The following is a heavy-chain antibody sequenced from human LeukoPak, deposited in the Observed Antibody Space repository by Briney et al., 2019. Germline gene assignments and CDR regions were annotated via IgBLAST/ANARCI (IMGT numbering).Heavy chain of an antibody. CDR1: GFTFSSYG. Sequence: PGGSLRLSCGASGFTFSSYGMYWVRQGPGKGLEWVAVISYDGSNKYYADSVKGRFTISRDNSKNTLYLQMNSLRGEDTAVYYCAGHLKSASWTFDIWGQGTMVTVSS. V-gene: IGHV3-30*03. CDR2: ISYDGSNK. CDR3: AGHLKSASWTFDI. J-gene: IGHJ3*02. D-gene: IGHD3-3*01.